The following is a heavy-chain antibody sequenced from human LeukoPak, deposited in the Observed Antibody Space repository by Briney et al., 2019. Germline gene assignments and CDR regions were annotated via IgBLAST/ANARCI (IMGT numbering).Heavy chain of an antibody. J-gene: IGHJ4*02. CDR1: GYTFTGYY. D-gene: IGHD1-26*01. CDR3: ARPSSGSYSHFDY. V-gene: IGHV1-2*02. CDR2: INPNSGGT. Sequence: ASVKVSCKASGYTFTGYYMHWVRQAPGPGLEWMGWINPNSGGTNYAQKFQGRVTMTRDTSISTAYMELSRLRSDDTAVYYCARPSSGSYSHFDYWGQGTLVTVSS.